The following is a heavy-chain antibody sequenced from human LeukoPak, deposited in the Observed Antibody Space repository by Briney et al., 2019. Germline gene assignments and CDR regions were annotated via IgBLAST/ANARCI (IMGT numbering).Heavy chain of an antibody. CDR3: ARDHYSSLYGSGSYYNVDWFDP. Sequence: GGSLRLSCAASGFTFSSYGMHWVRQAPGKGLEWVAVIWYDGSNKYYADSVKGRFTISSDNSKNTLYLQMNSLRAEDTAVYYCARDHYSSLYGSGSYYNVDWFDPWGQGTLVTVSS. D-gene: IGHD3-10*01. CDR1: GFTFSSYG. J-gene: IGHJ5*02. CDR2: IWYDGSNK. V-gene: IGHV3-33*01.